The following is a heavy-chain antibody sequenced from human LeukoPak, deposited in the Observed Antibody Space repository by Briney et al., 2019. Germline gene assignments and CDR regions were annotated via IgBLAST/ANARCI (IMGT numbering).Heavy chain of an antibody. CDR3: ARGRALLDNSGYSVDY. CDR1: GYTFTDYY. D-gene: IGHD3-22*01. CDR2: INPNSGDT. Sequence: ASVKVSCKASGYTFTDYYMHWVRQAPGQGLKWMGWINPNSGDTNYARNFQGRVTMTRDTSIDTADMELSRLRSDDTAVYYCARGRALLDNSGYSVDYWGQGTLVTVSS. V-gene: IGHV1-2*02. J-gene: IGHJ4*02.